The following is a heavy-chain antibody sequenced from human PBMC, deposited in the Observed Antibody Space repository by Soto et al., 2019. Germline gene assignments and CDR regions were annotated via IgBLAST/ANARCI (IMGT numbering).Heavy chain of an antibody. D-gene: IGHD6-19*01. CDR1: GDSVSSDSAA. Sequence: LSLTCAISGDSVSSDSAAWNWIRQSPSRGLEWLGRTYYRSKWYNDYAVSVKSRITINPDTSKNQFSLQLNSVTPEDTAVYYCARESSGWPYYYYYYGMDVWGQGTTVTVSS. CDR2: TYYRSKWYN. CDR3: ARESSGWPYYYYYYGMDV. V-gene: IGHV6-1*01. J-gene: IGHJ6*02.